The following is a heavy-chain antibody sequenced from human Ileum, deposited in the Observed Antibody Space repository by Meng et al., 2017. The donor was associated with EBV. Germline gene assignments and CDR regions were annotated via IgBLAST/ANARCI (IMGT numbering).Heavy chain of an antibody. V-gene: IGHV4-4*02. J-gene: IGHJ4*02. CDR1: GGSIISINW. CDR2: IYHSGSP. CDR3: ARVGQWLPIDY. Sequence: VYLPVSAPGAVKPSGSRALTCPVSGGSIISINWWSWVRQHPGKGLALIGEIYHSGSPNYNPSLKSQVTISVDKSKNQFSPNLSSVTAADTAVYYCARVGQWLPIDYWGQGTLVTVSA. D-gene: IGHD6-19*01.